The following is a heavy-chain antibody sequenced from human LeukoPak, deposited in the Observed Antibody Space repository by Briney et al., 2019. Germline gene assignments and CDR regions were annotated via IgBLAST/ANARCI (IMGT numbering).Heavy chain of an antibody. J-gene: IGHJ4*02. Sequence: PSETLSLTCSVSGGSISRSSYYWGWIRQPPGKGLEWIGSIYYSGSTYYNPSLKSRVTISVDTSKNQFSLKLSSVTAADTAVYYCARGGYVLRSLEWLLFSDQWGQGTLVTVSS. D-gene: IGHD3-3*01. CDR2: IYYSGST. CDR3: ARGGYVLRSLEWLLFSDQ. V-gene: IGHV4-39*01. CDR1: GGSISRSSYY.